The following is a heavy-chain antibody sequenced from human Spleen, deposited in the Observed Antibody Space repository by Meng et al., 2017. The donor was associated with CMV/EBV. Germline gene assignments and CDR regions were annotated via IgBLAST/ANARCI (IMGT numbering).Heavy chain of an antibody. CDR2: ISGSGGST. CDR3: AKRDGSYFPRGYFDY. Sequence: GESLKIPCAASGFTFSSYAMSWVRQAPGKGLEWVSAISGSGGSTYYADSVKGRFTISRDNSKNTLYLQMNSLRAEDTAVYYCAKRDGSYFPRGYFDYWGQGTLVTVSS. V-gene: IGHV3-23*01. CDR1: GFTFSSYA. J-gene: IGHJ4*02. D-gene: IGHD1-26*01.